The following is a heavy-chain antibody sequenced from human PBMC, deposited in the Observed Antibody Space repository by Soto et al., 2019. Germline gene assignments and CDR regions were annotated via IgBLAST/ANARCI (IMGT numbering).Heavy chain of an antibody. V-gene: IGHV3-23*01. Sequence: GVLRLSCAASGFTFNNYAMNWFRQAPGMGLEWVTTISNTGGGTYYADSVKGRFTISRDNSKNTLYLQMSSLRVEDTAVYYCAKDRLAGNFDYWGQGTQVTVSS. CDR2: ISNTGGGT. CDR1: GFTFNNYA. J-gene: IGHJ4*02. CDR3: AKDRLAGNFDY.